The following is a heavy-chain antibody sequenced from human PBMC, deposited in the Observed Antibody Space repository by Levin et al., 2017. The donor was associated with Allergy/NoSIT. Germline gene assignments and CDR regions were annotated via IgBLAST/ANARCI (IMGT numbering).Heavy chain of an antibody. Sequence: GGSLRLSCAASGFTFRSYSMNWVRQAPGKGPEWVSTISSSSTYIYYADSVKGRFTISRDNAKNSLDLQMNSVRGADTAVYYCARDLSSGNPGGFDYWGQGTLVTVSS. CDR3: ARDLSSGNPGGFDY. J-gene: IGHJ4*02. CDR1: GFTFRSYS. D-gene: IGHD6-19*01. CDR2: ISSSSTYI. V-gene: IGHV3-21*01.